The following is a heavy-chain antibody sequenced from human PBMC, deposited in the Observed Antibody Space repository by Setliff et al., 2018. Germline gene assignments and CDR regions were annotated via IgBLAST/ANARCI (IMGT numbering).Heavy chain of an antibody. CDR2: IYYSGSTS. CDR3: ARMSGFQYIDV. CDR1: GGSISSGGYY. Sequence: PSETLSLTCTVSGGSISSGGYYWSWIRQHPGKGLEWIGYIYYSGSTSYYNPSLKSRVTISVDTSKNQFSLKLSSVTAEDTAVYYCARMSGFQYIDVWDKGTTVTVSS. J-gene: IGHJ6*03. D-gene: IGHD3-3*01. V-gene: IGHV4-31*03.